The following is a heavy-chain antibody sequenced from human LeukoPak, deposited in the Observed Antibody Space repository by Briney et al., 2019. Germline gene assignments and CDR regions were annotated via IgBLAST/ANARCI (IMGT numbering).Heavy chain of an antibody. V-gene: IGHV4-59*01. CDR1: GGSISYYY. Sequence: SETLSLTCTVSGGSISYYYWNWIRQPPGKGLEWIGYIYSSGGTNYNPSLKSRVTISLDTSKNQFSLKLSSVTAADTAVYYCGRMGDYYDSSGYRHDAFDIWGQGTMVTVSS. J-gene: IGHJ3*02. D-gene: IGHD3-22*01. CDR3: GRMGDYYDSSGYRHDAFDI. CDR2: IYSSGGT.